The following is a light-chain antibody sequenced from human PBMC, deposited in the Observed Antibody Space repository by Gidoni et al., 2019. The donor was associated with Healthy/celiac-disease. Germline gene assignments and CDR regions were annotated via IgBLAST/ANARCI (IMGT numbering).Light chain of an antibody. CDR1: QGISSY. J-gene: IGKJ1*01. CDR2: AAA. Sequence: IQLTQSPSFPSASVGDRVTITCRASQGISSYLACYQQKPGKAPKLLIYAAATLQSGVPSRFSGSRSGTEFTLTISSLQPEDFATYYCQQLNSYPPWTFGQGTKVEIK. V-gene: IGKV1-9*01. CDR3: QQLNSYPPWT.